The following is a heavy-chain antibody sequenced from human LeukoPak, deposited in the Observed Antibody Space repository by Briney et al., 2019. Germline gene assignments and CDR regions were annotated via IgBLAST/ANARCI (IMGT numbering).Heavy chain of an antibody. D-gene: IGHD3-9*01. J-gene: IGHJ3*02. CDR3: ARCIPCFDQTYAFDI. CDR2: ISAYNGNT. CDR1: GYTFTAYY. V-gene: IGHV1-18*04. Sequence: ASLKVSCKASGYTFTAYYMHWVRQAPGQGLEWMGWISAYNGNTNYAQKLQGRVTMTTDTSTSTAYMELRSLRSDDTAVYYCARCIPCFDQTYAFDIWGQGTMVTVSS.